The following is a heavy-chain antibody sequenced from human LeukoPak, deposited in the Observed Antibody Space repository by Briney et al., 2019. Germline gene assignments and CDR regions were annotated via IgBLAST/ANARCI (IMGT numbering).Heavy chain of an antibody. J-gene: IGHJ4*02. CDR3: ARDHRYGGLFDY. D-gene: IGHD3-16*02. CDR2: ITDNGIKI. V-gene: IGHV3-11*04. Sequence: PGGSLRLSCAASGFIFSDYYIGWIRQAPGRGLERVSYITDNGIKIYYTDSVKGRFTMSRDNAKKSLYLQMNSLRAEDTAVYYCARDHRYGGLFDYWGQGTLVTVSS. CDR1: GFIFSDYY.